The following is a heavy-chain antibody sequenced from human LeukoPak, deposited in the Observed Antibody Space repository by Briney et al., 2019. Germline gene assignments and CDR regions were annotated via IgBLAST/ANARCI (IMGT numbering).Heavy chain of an antibody. Sequence: PGGSLRLSCAASGFTVSNNFMTWVRQAPGKGPECVSVIYSGGNTYYADSVKGRFTISRDNSKNTLYLQMNSLRAEDTAVYYCARDSIAAPAVDAFDTWGQGTMVTVSS. D-gene: IGHD6-6*01. J-gene: IGHJ3*02. V-gene: IGHV3-53*01. CDR1: GFTVSNNF. CDR2: IYSGGNT. CDR3: ARDSIAAPAVDAFDT.